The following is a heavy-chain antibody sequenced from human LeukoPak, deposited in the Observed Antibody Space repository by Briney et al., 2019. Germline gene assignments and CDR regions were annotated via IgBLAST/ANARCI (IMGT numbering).Heavy chain of an antibody. D-gene: IGHD3-10*01. CDR3: ARGRGPYGWFDP. CDR2: KSSDGSNT. J-gene: IGHJ5*02. V-gene: IGHV3-74*01. CDR1: GFDLSAYW. Sequence: GGSLRLSCAASGFDLSAYWMHWVRQVPGKGLVWVSRKSSDGSNTNYADSVKGRFTVSRGNAKNTLYLQMNSLRVEDTAVYYCARGRGPYGWFDPWGQGTLVTVSS.